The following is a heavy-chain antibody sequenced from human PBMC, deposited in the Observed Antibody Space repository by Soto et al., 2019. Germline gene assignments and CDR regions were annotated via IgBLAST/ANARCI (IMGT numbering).Heavy chain of an antibody. CDR1: GFAFSTFA. V-gene: IGHV3-23*01. CDR3: ARDQLRPGILYSLGVLLPEYGL. Sequence: PGGSLGLSCAASGFAFSTFAMTWVRQAPGKGLEWVAAISVSGNNAYYADSVKGRFTISRDNSQNSVFLQMSSPRADDTAVYYCARDQLRPGILYSLGVLLPEYGLWGQGTLVTVSS. CDR2: ISVSGNNA. D-gene: IGHD3-22*01. J-gene: IGHJ4*02.